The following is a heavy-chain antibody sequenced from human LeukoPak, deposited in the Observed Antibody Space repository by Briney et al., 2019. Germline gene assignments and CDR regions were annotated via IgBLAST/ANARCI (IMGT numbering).Heavy chain of an antibody. CDR1: GFTFSRYA. J-gene: IGHJ6*02. Sequence: PGGSLRLSWAASGFTFSRYAMSWVRQAPGKGLEWVSAISGSGGSTYYADSVKGRFTISRDNSKNTLYLQMNRLRAEDTAVYYCARDYIVVVPAAAASFVMDVWGQGTTVTVSS. V-gene: IGHV3-23*01. D-gene: IGHD2-2*01. CDR3: ARDYIVVVPAAAASFVMDV. CDR2: ISGSGGST.